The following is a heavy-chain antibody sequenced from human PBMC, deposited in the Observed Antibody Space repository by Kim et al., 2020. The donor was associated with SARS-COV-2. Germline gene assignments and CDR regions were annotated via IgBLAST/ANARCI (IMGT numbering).Heavy chain of an antibody. V-gene: IGHV4-59*01. CDR3: ARGGLDYGGNSEPSYYGMDV. CDR1: GGSISSYY. Sequence: SETLSLTCTVSGGSISSYYWSWIQQPPGKGLEWIGYIYYSGSTNYNPSLKSRVTISVDTSKNQFSLKLSSVTAADTAVYYCARGGLDYGGNSEPSYYGMDVWGQGTTVTVSS. D-gene: IGHD4-17*01. CDR2: IYYSGST. J-gene: IGHJ6*02.